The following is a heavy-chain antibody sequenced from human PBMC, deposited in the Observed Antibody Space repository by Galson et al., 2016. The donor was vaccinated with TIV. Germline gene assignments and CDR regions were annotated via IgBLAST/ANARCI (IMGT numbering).Heavy chain of an antibody. CDR2: IYYSGSS. CDR1: GGSVSTGDYY. V-gene: IGHV4-30-4*08. J-gene: IGHJ4*02. D-gene: IGHD3-10*01. Sequence: TLSLPCTVSGGSVSTGDYYWSWIRQPPGKGLEWIGYIYYSGSSYYSPSLQSRVTISVDRSKNQISLKLTSVTAADTAVYYCARGTYYFGSGSYYNRIYFDFWGKGTLLTVSS. CDR3: ARGTYYFGSGSYYNRIYFDF.